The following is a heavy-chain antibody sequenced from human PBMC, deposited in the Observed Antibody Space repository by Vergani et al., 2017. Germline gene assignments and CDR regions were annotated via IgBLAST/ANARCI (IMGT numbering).Heavy chain of an antibody. Sequence: EVQLVESGGGLVQPGRSLRLSCTASGFTFGDYAMSWFRQAPGKGLEWGGFIRSKAYGGTTEYAASVKGRFKISRDDSKSIAYLQMKSLKTEDTSVYYCTRVAVTIWEHIVVVTSSPVYYYYCNGMDVWGRGTTVTVSS. J-gene: IGHJ6*02. CDR2: IRSKAYGGTT. CDR3: TRVAVTIWEHIVVVTSSPVYYYYCNGMDV. V-gene: IGHV3-49*03. CDR1: GFTFGDYA. D-gene: IGHD2-21*02.